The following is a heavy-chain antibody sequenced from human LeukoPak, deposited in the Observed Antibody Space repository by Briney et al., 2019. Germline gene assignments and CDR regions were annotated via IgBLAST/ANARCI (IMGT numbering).Heavy chain of an antibody. CDR2: ILDSGGSS. D-gene: IGHD1-7*01. CDR3: AKEMSVWNYVRFFDY. J-gene: IGHJ4*02. CDR1: AFTFSNYA. V-gene: IGHV3-23*01. Sequence: PGGSLRLSCAASAFTFSNYAMTWVRQAPGKGLEWVSGILDSGGSSYYADSVKGRFTISRDNSKNTLYLQMNSLRAEDTAVYYCAKEMSVWNYVRFFDYWGQGTLVTVSS.